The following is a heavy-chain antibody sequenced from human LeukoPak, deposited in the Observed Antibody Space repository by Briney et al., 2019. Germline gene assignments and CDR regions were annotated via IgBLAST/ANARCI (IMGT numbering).Heavy chain of an antibody. J-gene: IGHJ4*02. CDR1: GFTFSSYA. CDR3: AKLYGYYDSTGYHYYFDY. Sequence: GGSLRLSCAASGFTFSSYAMNWVRQAPGKGLEWVSTIGGSGGSTFYADSVKGRFTISRDNSKNTLYLQMNSLGADDTAVYYCAKLYGYYDSTGYHYYFDYWGQGTLVTVSS. V-gene: IGHV3-23*01. CDR2: IGGSGGST. D-gene: IGHD3-22*01.